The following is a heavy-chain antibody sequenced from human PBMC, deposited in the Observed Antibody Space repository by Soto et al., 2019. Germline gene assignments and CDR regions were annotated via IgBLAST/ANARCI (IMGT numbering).Heavy chain of an antibody. CDR3: ARENEGGGDCDPSWFDP. J-gene: IGHJ5*02. V-gene: IGHV3-30-3*01. D-gene: IGHD2-21*02. Sequence: QVQLVESGGGVVQPGRSLRLSCAASGFTFSSYAMHWVRQAPGKGLEWVAVISYDGSKKYYADSVKGRFTISRDNSKNTLYLQMNSLRAEDTAVYYCARENEGGGDCDPSWFDPWGQGTLVTVSS. CDR1: GFTFSSYA. CDR2: ISYDGSKK.